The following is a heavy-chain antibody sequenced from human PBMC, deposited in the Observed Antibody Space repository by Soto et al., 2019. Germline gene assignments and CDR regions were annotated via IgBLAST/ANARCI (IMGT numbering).Heavy chain of an antibody. J-gene: IGHJ6*04. D-gene: IGHD3-9*01. CDR1: GGTFSSYA. Sequence: GASVKVSCKASGGTFSSYAISWVRQAPGQGLEWMGGIIPIFGTANYAQKFQGRVTITADESTSTAYMELSSLRSEDTAVYYCARVGPLYVILSGVCCYYYGIVVCDKETTLTVSS. CDR2: IIPIFGTA. CDR3: ARVGPLYVILSGVCCYYYGIVV. V-gene: IGHV1-69*13.